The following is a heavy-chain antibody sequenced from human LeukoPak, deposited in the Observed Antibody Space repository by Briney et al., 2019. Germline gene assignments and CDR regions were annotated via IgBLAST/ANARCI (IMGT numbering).Heavy chain of an antibody. CDR3: ASDQVSGVFDY. Sequence: GGSLRLSCAGSGFIFSDFYINGIRQSPGKGLEWLAYISPDGSYTTYGDSVKGRFVISRDNAKNSVSLQMNSLRVEDTAVYFCASDQVSGVFDYWGQGARVTVS. J-gene: IGHJ4*02. CDR2: ISPDGSYT. CDR1: GFIFSDFY. V-gene: IGHV3-11*05. D-gene: IGHD5/OR15-5a*01.